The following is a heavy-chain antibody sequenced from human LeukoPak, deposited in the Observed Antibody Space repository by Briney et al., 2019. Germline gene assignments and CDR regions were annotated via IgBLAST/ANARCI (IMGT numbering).Heavy chain of an antibody. CDR2: IYTSGST. J-gene: IGHJ6*03. CDR3: ARVPLIYGDYESAPYYYYMDV. CDR1: GGSISSGSYY. V-gene: IGHV4-61*02. D-gene: IGHD4-17*01. Sequence: SETLSLTCTVSGGSISSGSYYWSWIRQPAGKGLEWIGRIYTSGSTNYNPSLKSRVTISVDTSKNQFSLKLSSVTAADTAVYYCARVPLIYGDYESAPYYYYMDVWGKGTTVTVSS.